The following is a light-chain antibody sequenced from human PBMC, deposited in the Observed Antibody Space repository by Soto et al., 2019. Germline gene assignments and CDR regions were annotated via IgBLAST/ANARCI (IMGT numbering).Light chain of an antibody. J-gene: IGLJ2*01. Sequence: QLVLTQPPSVSGAPGQRVTISCTGSSSNIGAGYDVHWYQQLPGTAPKLLIYGNSNRPSGVPDRFSGSKSGNSASLAITGLQAEDEADYYCQSYASSLSGVVFGGGTKLTVL. CDR2: GNS. CDR1: SSNIGAGYD. CDR3: QSYASSLSGVV. V-gene: IGLV1-40*01.